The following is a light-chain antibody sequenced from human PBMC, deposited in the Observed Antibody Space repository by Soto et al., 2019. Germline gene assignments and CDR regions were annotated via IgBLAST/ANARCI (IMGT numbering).Light chain of an antibody. Sequence: DIQLTQSPSFLSASVGDRVTITCRASQGISSYLACYQQEPGKAPSLLIYTASTLQRGVPSRFSGSGSGTEFTLTISILQSEDFAIYYCQQLNSYPYTVGEGTKLEIK. CDR2: TAS. CDR1: QGISSY. V-gene: IGKV1-9*01. J-gene: IGKJ2*01. CDR3: QQLNSYPYT.